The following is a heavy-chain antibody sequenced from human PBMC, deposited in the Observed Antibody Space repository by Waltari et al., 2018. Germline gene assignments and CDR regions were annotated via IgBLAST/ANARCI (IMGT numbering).Heavy chain of an antibody. V-gene: IGHV4-38-2*01. CDR3: ARQFCSGGSCYSWNDY. J-gene: IGHJ4*02. CDR1: GYSISSGYY. CDR2: IYHSGST. D-gene: IGHD2-15*01. Sequence: QVQLQESGPGLVKPSETLSLTCAVSGYSISSGYYWGWIRQPPGKGLEWIGSIYHSGSTYYNPSLKSRVTISVDTSKNQFSRKLSSVTAADTAVYYCARQFCSGGSCYSWNDYWGQGTLVTVSS.